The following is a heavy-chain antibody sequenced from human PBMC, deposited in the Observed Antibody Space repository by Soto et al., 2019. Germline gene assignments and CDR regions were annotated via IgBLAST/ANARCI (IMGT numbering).Heavy chain of an antibody. J-gene: IGHJ5*02. CDR2: INPSGGST. Sequence: QVQLVQSGAEVKKPGASVKVSCKASGYTFTSYYMHWVRQAPGQGLEWMGIINPSGGSTSYAQKFQGRVTMTRDTSTSTVYMELISLRSEDTAVYYCARAAAVFWGFDPWGQVNLVTVSS. V-gene: IGHV1-46*03. CDR3: ARAAAVFWGFDP. D-gene: IGHD6-13*01. CDR1: GYTFTSYY.